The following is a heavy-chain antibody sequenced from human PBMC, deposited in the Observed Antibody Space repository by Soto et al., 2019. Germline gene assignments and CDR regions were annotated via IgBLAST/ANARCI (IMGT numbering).Heavy chain of an antibody. CDR2: VSDDGSNK. CDR3: AREDSIIIPAVSDF. Sequence: GGSLRLSCAASGFTFSTYDMHWVRQATGKGLEWLAAVSDDGSNKYYGDSVKGRFTISRDNSKNTLYLQINSLRAEDTAVYYCAREDSIIIPAVSDFWGQGTLVTVSS. J-gene: IGHJ4*02. D-gene: IGHD2-2*01. CDR1: GFTFSTYD. V-gene: IGHV3-30*03.